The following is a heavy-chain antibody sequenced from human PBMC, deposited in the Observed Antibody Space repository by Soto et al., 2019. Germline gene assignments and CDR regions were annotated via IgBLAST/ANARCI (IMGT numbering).Heavy chain of an antibody. D-gene: IGHD5-12*01. V-gene: IGHV4-39*01. CDR2: IYYSGST. CDR1: GCTISSSSYY. CDR3: ARMASYYYYGMDV. Sequence: SETLSLTCTVSGCTISSSSYYWGWIRQPPGKGLEWIGSIYYSGSTYYNPSLKSRVTISVDTSKNQFSLKLSSVTAADTAVYYCARMASYYYYGMDVWGQGTTVTVSS. J-gene: IGHJ6*02.